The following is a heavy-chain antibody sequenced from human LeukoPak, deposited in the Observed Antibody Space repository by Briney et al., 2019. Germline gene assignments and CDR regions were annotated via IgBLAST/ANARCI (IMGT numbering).Heavy chain of an antibody. CDR1: GYTFTGYH. D-gene: IGHD4-11*01. J-gene: IGHJ5*02. CDR3: ATLLSAFETTP. Sequence: ASVKVSCKASGYTFTGYHMHWVRQAPGQGLEWMGWINPNSGGTNYAQKFQGRVTMTRGTSISTAYMELSRLRSDDTAMYYCATLLSAFETTPWGQGTQVTVSS. CDR2: INPNSGGT. V-gene: IGHV1-2*02.